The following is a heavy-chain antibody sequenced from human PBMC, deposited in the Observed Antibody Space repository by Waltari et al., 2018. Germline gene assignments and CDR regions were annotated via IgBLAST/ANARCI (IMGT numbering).Heavy chain of an antibody. Sequence: EVQLVQSGAAVKKSGESLRISCKGFEYNFPTYWIGWVRQMSGRGLEWMGLIYPGASVTRDSPAVEGQGTISADKSISSVYLQWSGLKASDNAMYYCARLNGDYSSLWTTESTPFVVPYGKLDYWGQGTLVTVSS. CDR3: ARLNGDYSSLWTTESTPFVVPYGKLDY. V-gene: IGHV5-51*03. CDR2: IYPGASVT. D-gene: IGHD4-17*01. J-gene: IGHJ4*02. CDR1: EYNFPTYW.